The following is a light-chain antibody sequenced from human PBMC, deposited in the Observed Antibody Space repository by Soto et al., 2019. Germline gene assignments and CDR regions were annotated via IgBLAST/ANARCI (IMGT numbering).Light chain of an antibody. J-gene: IGLJ2*01. V-gene: IGLV1-51*01. CDR2: EDN. CDR3: GSWDSSLSTVV. Sequence: QSVLTQPSSVSAAPGQTVTISCSGSRSNFGKNFVSWYQQLPGTAPKLLIYEDNKRLSGIPNRFSGSKSGTSATLGVTGLQTGDEADYYCGSWDSSLSTVVFGGGTKLTVL. CDR1: RSNFGKNF.